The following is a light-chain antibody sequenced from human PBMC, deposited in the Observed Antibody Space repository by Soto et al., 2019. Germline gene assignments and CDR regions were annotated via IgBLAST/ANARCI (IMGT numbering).Light chain of an antibody. V-gene: IGLV2-11*01. CDR2: DVS. CDR1: DSDIGRYDY. CDR3: SSYTTRSTLPWV. J-gene: IGLJ2*01. Sequence: QSALTQPRSVAGDPGQSLTISCSGTDSDIGRYDYVSWYQQHPGKAPKLLIYDVSQRPSGISDRFSGSKSGNTASLTIFGLQVEDEAVYYCSSYTTRSTLPWVF.